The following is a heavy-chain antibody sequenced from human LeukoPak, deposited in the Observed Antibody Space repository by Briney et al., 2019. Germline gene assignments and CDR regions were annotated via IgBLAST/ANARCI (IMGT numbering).Heavy chain of an antibody. CDR3: AKLRDFFDSSGQFDY. D-gene: IGHD3-22*01. Sequence: TGGSLRLSCAASGFTFSSYAMSWVRQAPGKGLEWVSATSGSGDGTFYADSVKGRFTISRDSSKNTLYLQMNSLRAEDTAIYYCAKLRDFFDSSGQFDYWGQGTLVTVSS. CDR2: TSGSGDGT. J-gene: IGHJ4*02. V-gene: IGHV3-23*01. CDR1: GFTFSSYA.